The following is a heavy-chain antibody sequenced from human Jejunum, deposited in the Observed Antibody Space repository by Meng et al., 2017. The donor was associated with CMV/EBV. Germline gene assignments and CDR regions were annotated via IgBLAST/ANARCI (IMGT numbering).Heavy chain of an antibody. CDR2: ISSSSSYK. CDR1: GFSFRGHN. D-gene: IGHD2-8*01. J-gene: IGHJ5*02. V-gene: IGHV3-21*01. CDR3: ARDNGGNSAFDP. Sequence: CAASGFSFRGHNMNWLRRAPGKGLEWVSSISSSSSYKDYIDSVRGRFTVSRDNAKNSLFLQMNGLRAEDTAVYYCARDNGGNSAFDPWGQGTLVTVSS.